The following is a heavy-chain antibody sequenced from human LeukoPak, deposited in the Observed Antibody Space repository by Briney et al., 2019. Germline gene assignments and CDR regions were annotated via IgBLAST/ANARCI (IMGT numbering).Heavy chain of an antibody. CDR2: IWYDGSNK. V-gene: IGHV3-33*01. D-gene: IGHD6-13*01. J-gene: IGHJ6*02. Sequence: GGSLRLSCAASGFTFSSYGMHWVRQAPGKGLEWVAVIWYDGSNKYYADSVKGRFTISRDNSKNTLYLQMNSLRAEDTAVYYCAGESPSSWYEDYYYGMDVWGQGTTVTVSS. CDR1: GFTFSSYG. CDR3: AGESPSSWYEDYYYGMDV.